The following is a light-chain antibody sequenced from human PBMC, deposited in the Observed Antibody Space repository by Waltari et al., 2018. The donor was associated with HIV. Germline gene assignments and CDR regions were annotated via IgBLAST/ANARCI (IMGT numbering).Light chain of an antibody. Sequence: DIQMTQSPSSLSASLGDRVIITCRASQTISTYVNWYQQKPGRAPTLLIYAASTLHDGVASRFSGSGSGTEFNLTINSLQVEDFAVYYCQQSYSGLTFGPGTKVDV. V-gene: IGKV1-39*01. J-gene: IGKJ3*01. CDR3: QQSYSGLT. CDR1: QTISTY. CDR2: AAS.